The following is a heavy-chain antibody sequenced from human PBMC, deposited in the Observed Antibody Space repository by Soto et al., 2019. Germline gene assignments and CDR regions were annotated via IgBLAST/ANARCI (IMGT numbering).Heavy chain of an antibody. J-gene: IGHJ5*02. CDR2: IYYSGST. D-gene: IGHD5-12*01. CDR3: ARVRYNIVATTFDP. Sequence: QVQLQESGPGLAKPSETLSLTCTVSGGSISSYYWSWIRQPPGKGLEWIGYIYYSGSTNYNPSLKSRVTISVDTSKNQFSLKLSSVTAADTAVYYCARVRYNIVATTFDPWGQGTLVTVSS. V-gene: IGHV4-59*01. CDR1: GGSISSYY.